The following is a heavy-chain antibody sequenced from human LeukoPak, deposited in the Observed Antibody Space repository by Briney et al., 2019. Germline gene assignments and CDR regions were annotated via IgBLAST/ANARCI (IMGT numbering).Heavy chain of an antibody. D-gene: IGHD6-13*01. CDR1: GYSFTSYW. J-gene: IGHJ4*02. V-gene: IGHV5-51*01. Sequence: GESLKISCKGSGYSFTSYWIGWVRQVPGKGLEWMGIIYPGDSDTRYSPSFQAQLTISPDNSISTAYLQWSSLKASDTAMYYCARLTGSWYFPNFDYWGQGTLVTVSS. CDR3: ARLTGSWYFPNFDY. CDR2: IYPGDSDT.